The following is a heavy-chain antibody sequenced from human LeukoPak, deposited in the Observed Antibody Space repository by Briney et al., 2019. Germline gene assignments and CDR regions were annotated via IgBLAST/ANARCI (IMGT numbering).Heavy chain of an antibody. CDR3: ATLDRTTDAFDI. J-gene: IGHJ3*02. V-gene: IGHV4-39*01. CDR1: GGSISSSSYY. CDR2: IYYSGST. Sequence: SETLSLTCTVSGGSISSSSYYWGWIRQPPGKGLEWNGSIYYSGSTYYNPSLKSRVTISVGTSKNQFSLKLSSVTAADTAVYYCATLDRTTDAFDIWGQGTMVTVSS. D-gene: IGHD1-1*01.